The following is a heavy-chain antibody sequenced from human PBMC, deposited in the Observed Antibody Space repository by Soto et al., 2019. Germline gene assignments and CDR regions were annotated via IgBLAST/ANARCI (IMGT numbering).Heavy chain of an antibody. Sequence: QYTLMESGPTLVKPTQTLTLTCSFSGFSLTTSGVGVGWIRQPPGKALEWLGHIYWTGDEHYRPSLKGRLRITKDAAKNHVVLIMPNMDPVDTATYYCARGIATRPVFAFDVWGQGTTVTVSS. V-gene: IGHV2-5*01. CDR2: IYWTGDE. CDR3: ARGIATRPVFAFDV. D-gene: IGHD6-6*01. CDR1: GFSLTTSGVG. J-gene: IGHJ3*01.